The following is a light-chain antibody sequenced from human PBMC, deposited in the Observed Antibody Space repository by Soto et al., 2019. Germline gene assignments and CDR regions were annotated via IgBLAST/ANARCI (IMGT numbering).Light chain of an antibody. CDR1: SSDVGGYNF. Sequence: QSALTQPASVSGSPGQSITISCTGTSSDVGGYNFVSWYQQHPGKVPKLMIFDVNRRHSGVSDRFSGSKSGNTASLTISGLQAEDEGDYCCCSYASSSTHVFGSGTKVTVL. CDR3: CSYASSSTHV. CDR2: DVN. J-gene: IGLJ1*01. V-gene: IGLV2-14*03.